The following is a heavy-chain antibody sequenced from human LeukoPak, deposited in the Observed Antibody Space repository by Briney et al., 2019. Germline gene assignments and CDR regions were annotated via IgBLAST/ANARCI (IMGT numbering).Heavy chain of an antibody. Sequence: GGSLSLSCATSGFTFSSYAMTWVRQAPGKGLEWVSGISGSGSSMYYPDSVKGRFTISRDNSKNTLYLQMSSLRADDTAVYYCAKGAYYDSSGYYYFDYWGQGTLVTVSS. CDR2: ISGSGSSM. D-gene: IGHD3-22*01. V-gene: IGHV3-23*01. CDR3: AKGAYYDSSGYYYFDY. J-gene: IGHJ4*02. CDR1: GFTFSSYA.